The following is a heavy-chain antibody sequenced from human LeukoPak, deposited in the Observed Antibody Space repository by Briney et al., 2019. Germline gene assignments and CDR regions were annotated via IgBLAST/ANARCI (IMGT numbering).Heavy chain of an antibody. V-gene: IGHV3-21*01. Sequence: PGGSLRLSCAASGFTFSRYTMNWVRQAPGRGLEWVSSISSSSSYIYYADSVKGRFTIARDNAKNSLFLQMNSLRVEDTAVYYCARDNDSRDPPHFDYWGQGTLVTVSS. CDR3: ARDNDSRDPPHFDY. CDR2: ISSSSSYI. D-gene: IGHD3-16*01. CDR1: GFTFSRYT. J-gene: IGHJ4*02.